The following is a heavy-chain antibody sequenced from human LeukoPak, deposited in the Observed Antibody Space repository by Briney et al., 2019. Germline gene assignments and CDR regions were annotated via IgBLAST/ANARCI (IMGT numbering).Heavy chain of an antibody. CDR1: GYTFSNYD. D-gene: IGHD3-10*01. CDR3: ARWGDNFGSGSYTLYYYYMDV. Sequence: GASVKVSCKASGYTFSNYDINWVRQATGQGLEWMGWINPNTGNTGYAQKFQGRVSMTRNTSTSTAYMEPSSLRSEDTAVYYCARWGDNFGSGSYTLYYYYMDVWGKGTTVTVSS. V-gene: IGHV1-8*01. CDR2: INPNTGNT. J-gene: IGHJ6*03.